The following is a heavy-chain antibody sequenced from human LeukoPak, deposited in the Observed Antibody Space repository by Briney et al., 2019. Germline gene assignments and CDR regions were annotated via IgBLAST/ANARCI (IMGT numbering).Heavy chain of an antibody. Sequence: GQSMSPACAASGFTVSINYIGWDSHVEGGVLGWDSVFYTGVSPYSPNTVRARFTISRANSRTQLYLQMNSWSLRDPACYSCARVQDWGGSSWYFDYWGQETLVTVSS. CDR1: GFTVSINY. CDR3: ARVQDWGGSSWYFDY. V-gene: IGHV3-66*01. J-gene: IGHJ4*02. D-gene: IGHD6-13*01. CDR2: FYTGVSP.